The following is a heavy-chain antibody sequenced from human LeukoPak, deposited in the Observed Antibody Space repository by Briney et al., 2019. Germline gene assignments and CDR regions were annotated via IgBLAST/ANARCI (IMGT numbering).Heavy chain of an antibody. CDR1: GYTFTSYG. CDR2: VSTYNGNT. Sequence: GASVKVSCTASGYTFTSYGISWVRQAPGQGLEWMGWVSTYNGNTKYAQNLQGRVTTTTDTSTSTAYMELRSLRSDDTAMYYCARQSTGSYYSPIDYWGQGTLVTVSS. D-gene: IGHD1-26*01. V-gene: IGHV1-18*01. J-gene: IGHJ4*02. CDR3: ARQSTGSYYSPIDY.